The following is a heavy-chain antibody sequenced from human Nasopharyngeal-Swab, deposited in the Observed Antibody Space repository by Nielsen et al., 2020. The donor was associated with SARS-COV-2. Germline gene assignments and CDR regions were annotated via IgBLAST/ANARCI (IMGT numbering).Heavy chain of an antibody. D-gene: IGHD3-10*01. Sequence: GESLKISCLGSGFTFSDYYMTWVRQAPGKGLEWVSYISSSASNIKYADSATGRFTISRDNANNSLYLQMNSLGVEDTALYYCARGYFGVNGMDVWGQGTTVTVSS. J-gene: IGHJ6*02. V-gene: IGHV3-11*01. CDR2: ISSSASNI. CDR3: ARGYFGVNGMDV. CDR1: GFTFSDYY.